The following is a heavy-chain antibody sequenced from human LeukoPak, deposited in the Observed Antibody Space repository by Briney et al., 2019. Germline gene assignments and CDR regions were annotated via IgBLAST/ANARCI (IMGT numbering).Heavy chain of an antibody. V-gene: IGHV3-30*04. CDR1: GFTFSSYA. CDR3: ARKPSAPYDYVWGSCDY. D-gene: IGHD3-16*01. J-gene: IGHJ4*02. CDR2: ISYDGSNK. Sequence: GGSLRLSCAASGFTFSSYAMHWVRQAPGKGLEWVAVISYDGSNKYYADSVKGRFTISRDNSKNTLYLQVNSLRAEDTAVYYCARKPSAPYDYVWGSCDYWGQGTLVTVSS.